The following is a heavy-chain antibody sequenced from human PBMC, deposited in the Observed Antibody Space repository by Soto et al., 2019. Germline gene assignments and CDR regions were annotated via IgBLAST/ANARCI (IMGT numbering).Heavy chain of an antibody. CDR1: GYTFTDYC. Sequence: QVHLVQSGAEVQKPGASVKVSCKASGYTFTDYCIHWVRQAPGQGLEWMGWINPKSGATNYAQKFQGWVTMTSDTSISTVYLDLSRLTSDDTAIYYCARDICGGNCAGIWYFDLWGRGTLVTVSS. CDR2: INPKSGAT. CDR3: ARDICGGNCAGIWYFDL. J-gene: IGHJ2*01. V-gene: IGHV1-2*04. D-gene: IGHD2-21*01.